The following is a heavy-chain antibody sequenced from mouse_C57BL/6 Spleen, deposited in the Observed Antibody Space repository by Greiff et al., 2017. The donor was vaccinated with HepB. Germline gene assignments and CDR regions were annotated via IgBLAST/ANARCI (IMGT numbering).Heavy chain of an antibody. V-gene: IGHV1-42*01. D-gene: IGHD2-3*01. J-gene: IGHJ1*03. CDR2: INPSTGAT. CDR3: ARSSDGFDWYFDV. CDR1: GYSFTGYY. Sequence: EVQLQQSGPELVKPGASVTISCTASGYSFTGYYMNWVSQSPEKSLEWIGEINPSTGATTYDQTFKAKATLTVDKSSSTAYMKLKSLTAEDSAVYYCARSSDGFDWYFDVWGTGTTVTVSS.